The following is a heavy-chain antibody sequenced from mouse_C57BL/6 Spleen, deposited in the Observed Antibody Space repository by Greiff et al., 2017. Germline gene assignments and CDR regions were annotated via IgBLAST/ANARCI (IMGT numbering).Heavy chain of an antibody. V-gene: IGHV1-22*01. CDR2: INPNNGGT. Sequence: VQLQQSGPELVKPGASVKMSCKASGYTFTDYNMHWVKQSHGKSLEWIGYINPNNGGTSYNQEFKGKATLTVNKSDTTASMELRSLTSEDSEGYYCASCREGWYCDVWGTGTTVTVSS. J-gene: IGHJ1*03. CDR1: GYTFTDYN. CDR3: ASCREGWYCDV.